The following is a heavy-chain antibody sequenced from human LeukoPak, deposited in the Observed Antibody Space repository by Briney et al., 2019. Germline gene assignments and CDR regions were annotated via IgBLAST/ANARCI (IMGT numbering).Heavy chain of an antibody. CDR2: ISYDGSNK. CDR3: ATNSGYDGEGYYFDY. V-gene: IGHV3-30-3*01. Sequence: GGSLRLSCAASGFTFSSYAMHWVRQAPGKGLEWVAVISYDGSNKYYADSVKGRFTISRDNSKNTLYLQMNSLRAEDTAVYYCATNSGYDGEGYYFDYWGQGTLVTVSS. D-gene: IGHD5-12*01. J-gene: IGHJ4*02. CDR1: GFTFSSYA.